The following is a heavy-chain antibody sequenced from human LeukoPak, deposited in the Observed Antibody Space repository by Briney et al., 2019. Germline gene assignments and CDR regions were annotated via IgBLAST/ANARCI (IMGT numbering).Heavy chain of an antibody. CDR1: GGTFSSYA. Sequence: SVKVSCKASGGTFSSYAISWVRQAPGQGLEWMGGIIPIFGTTNYAQKFQGRVTITADESTSTAYMELSSLRSEDTAVYYCAREAQYCSSTSCYRGPLDYWGQGTLVTVSS. J-gene: IGHJ4*02. CDR3: AREAQYCSSTSCYRGPLDY. CDR2: IIPIFGTT. V-gene: IGHV1-69*13. D-gene: IGHD2-2*01.